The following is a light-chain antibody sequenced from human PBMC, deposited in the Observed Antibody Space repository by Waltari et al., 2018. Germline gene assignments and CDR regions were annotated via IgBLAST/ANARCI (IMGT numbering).Light chain of an antibody. Sequence: SYVLTHPPPVSVAPGQTAVTTSWGNNIGSKSVHRYQRKPGQAPILVVYYDRDRPSGSPERFSGANSGNTATLTISRVAARDEADYYCQVWDSSRDHVVFGGGTQLTVL. V-gene: IGLV3-21*02. CDR1: NIGSKS. CDR3: QVWDSSRDHVV. J-gene: IGLJ3*02. CDR2: YDR.